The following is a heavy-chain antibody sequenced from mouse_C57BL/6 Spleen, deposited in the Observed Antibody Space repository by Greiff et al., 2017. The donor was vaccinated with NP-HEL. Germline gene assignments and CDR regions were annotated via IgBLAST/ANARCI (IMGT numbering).Heavy chain of an antibody. J-gene: IGHJ4*01. Sequence: QVQLQQSGPELVKPGASVKIPCKASGYAFSSSWMNWVKQRPGKGLEWIGRIYPGDGDTNYNGKFKGKATLTADKSSSTAYMQLSSLTSGDSGVYFCASSEAMDYWGQGTSVTVSS. CDR3: ASSEAMDY. CDR1: GYAFSSSW. D-gene: IGHD3-1*01. CDR2: IYPGDGDT. V-gene: IGHV1-82*01.